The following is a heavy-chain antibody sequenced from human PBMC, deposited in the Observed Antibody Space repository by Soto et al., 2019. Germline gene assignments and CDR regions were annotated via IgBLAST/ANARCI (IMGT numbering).Heavy chain of an antibody. Sequence: GGSLRLSCAASGFNFISYAMNWVRQAPGKGLEWVSAINSGGESTFYAESVRGRFTISRDNALNTLFLHMKSLRPEDTAVYYCAHPRGYGVFDAVDIWGQGXMVTVSS. CDR3: AHPRGYGVFDAVDI. CDR1: GFNFISYA. J-gene: IGHJ3*02. CDR2: INSGGEST. V-gene: IGHV3-23*01. D-gene: IGHD4-17*01.